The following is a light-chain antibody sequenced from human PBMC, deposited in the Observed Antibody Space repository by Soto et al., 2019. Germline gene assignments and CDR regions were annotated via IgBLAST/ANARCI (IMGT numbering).Light chain of an antibody. J-gene: IGKJ2*01. CDR2: AAS. V-gene: IGKV1-39*01. CDR1: QTISTY. CDR3: QKSSSIPYT. Sequence: DIQMTQSPSSLSASVGDRVTITCWASQTISTYLNWYQQNPGKVPKLLIYAASILQNGVRSRFSGSGPVTDFSLTISSMQPVYFATYYCQKSSSIPYTFGQGTKLEIK.